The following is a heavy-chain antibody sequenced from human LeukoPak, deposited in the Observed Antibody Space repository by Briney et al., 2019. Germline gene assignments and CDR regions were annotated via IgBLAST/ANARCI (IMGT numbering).Heavy chain of an antibody. V-gene: IGHV1-69*05. CDR3: ARDRDHLGSFFDY. J-gene: IGHJ4*02. CDR1: GGTFSSYA. Sequence: ASVKASCKASGGTFSSYAISWVRQAPGQGLEWMGGIIPIFGTANYAQKFQGRVTITTDESTSTAYMELSSLRSEDTAVYYCARDRDHLGSFFDYWGQGTLVTVSS. CDR2: IIPIFGTA. D-gene: IGHD1-14*01.